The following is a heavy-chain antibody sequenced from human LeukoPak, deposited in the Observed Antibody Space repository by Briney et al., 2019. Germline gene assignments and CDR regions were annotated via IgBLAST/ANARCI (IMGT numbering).Heavy chain of an antibody. D-gene: IGHD3-22*01. Sequence: GGSLRLSCAASGFTFSSYGMHWVRQAPGKGLEWVAVISYDGSNKYYADSGKGRFTISRDNSKNTLYLQMNSLRAEDTAVYYCAKGQKGYYDTSPGGFDYWGQGTLVTVSS. CDR1: GFTFSSYG. CDR3: AKGQKGYYDTSPGGFDY. CDR2: ISYDGSNK. V-gene: IGHV3-30*18. J-gene: IGHJ4*02.